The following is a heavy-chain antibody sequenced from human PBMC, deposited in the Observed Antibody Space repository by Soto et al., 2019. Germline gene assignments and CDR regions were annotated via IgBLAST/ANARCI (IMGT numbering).Heavy chain of an antibody. CDR2: INPSGGST. D-gene: IGHD5-12*01. CDR3: VRDRRGLRWLQFGYFDY. J-gene: IGHJ4*02. Sequence: ASVKVSCKASGYTFTSYYMHWVRQAPGQGLEWMGIINPSGGSTSYAQKFQGRVTMTRDTSTSTVYMELSSLRSEDTAVYYCVRDRRGLRWLQFGYFDYWGQGTLVTSPQ. CDR1: GYTFTSYY. V-gene: IGHV1-46*01.